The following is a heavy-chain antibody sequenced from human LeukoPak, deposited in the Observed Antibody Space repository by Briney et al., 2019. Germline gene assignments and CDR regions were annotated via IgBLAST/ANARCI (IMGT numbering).Heavy chain of an antibody. CDR2: ISWNSGSI. CDR3: AKDSSSWSTRGFFDY. Sequence: PGRSLRLSCAASGFTFDDYAMHWVRQAPGKGLEWVSGISWNSGSIGYADSVKGRFTISRDNAKNSLYLQMNSLRAEDTALYYCAKDSSSWSTRGFFDYWGQGTLVTVSS. D-gene: IGHD6-13*01. V-gene: IGHV3-9*01. J-gene: IGHJ4*02. CDR1: GFTFDDYA.